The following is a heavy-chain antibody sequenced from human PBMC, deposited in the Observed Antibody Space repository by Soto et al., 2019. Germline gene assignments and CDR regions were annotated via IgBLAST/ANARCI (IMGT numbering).Heavy chain of an antibody. Sequence: SQTLLLTCAISGDSVSSNIVTWDWIRQSPSRGLEWLGRTYYRSQWFNDYAVSVKSRMTINAVTSKNQFSLQLNYVTPEDTAVYYCARLIGTSWFVGWGQGTPVTVSS. CDR1: GDSVSSNIVT. D-gene: IGHD6-13*01. J-gene: IGHJ4*02. CDR2: TYYRSQWFN. CDR3: ARLIGTSWFVG. V-gene: IGHV6-1*01.